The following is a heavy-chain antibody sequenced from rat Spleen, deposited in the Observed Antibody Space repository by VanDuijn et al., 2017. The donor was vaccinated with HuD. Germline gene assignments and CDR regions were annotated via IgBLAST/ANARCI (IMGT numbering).Heavy chain of an antibody. Sequence: EVQLVESGGGSVQPGRSLKLSCAALGFTFSNYDMAWVRQAPTKGLEWVASISTSGGTTYYRDSVRGRFTVSRDNAKSTLYLQMDSLRSEDTATYYCARLAVMGIDYFDYWGQGTLVTVSS. CDR1: GFTFSNYD. D-gene: IGHD1-7*01. V-gene: IGHV5-25*01. CDR2: ISTSGGTT. J-gene: IGHJ3*01. CDR3: ARLAVMGIDYFDY.